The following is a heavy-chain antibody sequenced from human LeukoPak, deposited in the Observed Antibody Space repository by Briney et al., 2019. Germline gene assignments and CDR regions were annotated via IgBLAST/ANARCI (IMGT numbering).Heavy chain of an antibody. CDR3: ARDPRRSSGWSFDY. CDR1: GFAFSTYT. V-gene: IGHV3-30*04. CDR2: ISHDDTHK. J-gene: IGHJ4*02. Sequence: GRSLRLSCAASGFAFSTYTMHWVRQAPGKGPEWVSVISHDDTHKYYADAVAGRFTISRDNAKNSLYLQMNSLRTEDTAVYYCARDPRRSSGWSFDYWGQGTLITVSS. D-gene: IGHD6-19*01.